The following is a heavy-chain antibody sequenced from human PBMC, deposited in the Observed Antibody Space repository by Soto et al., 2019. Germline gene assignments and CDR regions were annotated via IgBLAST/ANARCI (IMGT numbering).Heavy chain of an antibody. CDR3: ARGRGFCSSTSCRGYFDS. D-gene: IGHD2-2*01. CDR2: IYYSGST. J-gene: IGHJ4*02. V-gene: IGHV4-59*02. CDR1: SGSVSSFY. Sequence: ETLSLTCTVSSGSVSSFYWGWIRQPPGKGLEWIGHIYYSGSTNYNPSLKSRVTISVATSNNQFSLRLTSVTAADTAVYYCARGRGFCSSTSCRGYFDSWGQGTLVTVSS.